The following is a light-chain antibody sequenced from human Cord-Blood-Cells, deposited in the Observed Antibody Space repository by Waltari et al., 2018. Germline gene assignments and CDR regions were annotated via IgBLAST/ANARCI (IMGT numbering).Light chain of an antibody. J-gene: IGLJ2*01. CDR2: KDS. CDR3: QSADSSGTYVV. Sequence: SYELPQPPSVSVSPGQTARLTCSGDALPNQYAYWYQQKPGQAPVLVIYKDSERPSGIPERFSGSSSGTTVTLTISGVQAEDEADYYCQSADSSGTYVVFGGGTKLTVL. CDR1: ALPNQY. V-gene: IGLV3-25*02.